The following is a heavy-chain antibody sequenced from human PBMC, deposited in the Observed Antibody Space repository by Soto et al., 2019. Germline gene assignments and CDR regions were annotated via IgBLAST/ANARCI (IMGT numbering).Heavy chain of an antibody. D-gene: IGHD3-16*02. CDR3: ARWPQPRYTADPYAVDV. J-gene: IGHJ6*02. V-gene: IGHV1-69*11. CDR2: IVPSLDTT. Sequence: QVHLVQSGTEVKKPGSSVKVSCKASGGTFSSSSFSWVRQAPGQGLEWMGMIVPSLDTTNYAQKFQARVTITADEVTSTAYIELRSLRSEDTAVYYCARWPQPRYTADPYAVDVWGQGTRVIVSS. CDR1: GGTFSSSS.